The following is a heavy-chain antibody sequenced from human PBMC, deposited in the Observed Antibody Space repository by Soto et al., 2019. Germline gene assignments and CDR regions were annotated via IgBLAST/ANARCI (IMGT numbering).Heavy chain of an antibody. CDR1: GGTFSSYT. CDR3: ARLRNQQQLVVGTDY. D-gene: IGHD6-13*01. Sequence: QVQLVQSGAEVKKPGSSVKVSCKPSGGTFSSYTISWVRQAPGQGLEWMGRIIPILGIANYAQKFQGRVTITADKSTSTAYMELSSLRSEDTAVYYCARLRNQQQLVVGTDYWGQGTLVTVSS. CDR2: IIPILGIA. J-gene: IGHJ4*02. V-gene: IGHV1-69*02.